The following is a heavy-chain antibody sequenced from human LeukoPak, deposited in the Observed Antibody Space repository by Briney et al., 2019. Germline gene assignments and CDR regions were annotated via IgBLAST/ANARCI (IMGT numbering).Heavy chain of an antibody. CDR1: GGSFSGYY. J-gene: IGHJ3*02. Sequence: PSETLSLTCAVYGGSFSGYYWSWIRQPPGKGLEWIGYIYYSGSTYYNPSLKSRVTISVDTSKNQFSLKLSSVTAADTAVYYCARDLAAAGIDAFDIWGQGTMVTVSS. CDR3: ARDLAAAGIDAFDI. CDR2: IYYSGST. D-gene: IGHD6-13*01. V-gene: IGHV4-34*01.